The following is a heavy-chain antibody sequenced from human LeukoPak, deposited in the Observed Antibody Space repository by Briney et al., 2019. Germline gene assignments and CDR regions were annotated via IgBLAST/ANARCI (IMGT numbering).Heavy chain of an antibody. CDR2: INPNSGGT. D-gene: IGHD6-13*01. CDR3: ARGYPLSTTAAGTYFQH. J-gene: IGHJ1*01. Sequence: ASVKVSCKASGYTFTGYCIHWVRQAPGQGLEWMGRINPNSGGTNYAQKFQGRVTMTRDTSISTAYMELSRLRSDDTAVYYCARGYPLSTTAAGTYFQHWGQGTLVTVSS. CDR1: GYTFTGYC. V-gene: IGHV1-2*02.